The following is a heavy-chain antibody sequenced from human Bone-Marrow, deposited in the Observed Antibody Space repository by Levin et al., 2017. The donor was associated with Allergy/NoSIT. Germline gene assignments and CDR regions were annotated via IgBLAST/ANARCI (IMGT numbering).Heavy chain of an antibody. CDR1: GYSFTNYW. V-gene: IGHV5-51*01. D-gene: IGHD6-25*01. J-gene: IGHJ3*02. CDR2: LFGGDFDT. CDR3: ARSSGRSRADPFNM. Sequence: GESLKISCKGSGYSFTNYWIAWVRQMPGKGLEWMGILFGGDFDTTYSPSFQGHVTIAADKSTRTAYLQWSSLEASDTAMYYCARSSGRSRADPFNMWGQGTMVTVSS.